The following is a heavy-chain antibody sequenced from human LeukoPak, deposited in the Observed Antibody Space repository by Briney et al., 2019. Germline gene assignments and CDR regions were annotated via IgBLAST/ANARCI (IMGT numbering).Heavy chain of an antibody. V-gene: IGHV3-30*02. D-gene: IGHD5-12*01. Sequence: GGSLRLSCAASGFIFSSSVMHWVRQAPGKGLEWVAVIWYGGSNKYYADSVKGRFTISRDNSKNTVYLQMNSLRAEDTAVYYCAKAGYDYQRAYYFDYWGQGTLVTVSS. CDR1: GFIFSSSV. CDR2: IWYGGSNK. J-gene: IGHJ4*02. CDR3: AKAGYDYQRAYYFDY.